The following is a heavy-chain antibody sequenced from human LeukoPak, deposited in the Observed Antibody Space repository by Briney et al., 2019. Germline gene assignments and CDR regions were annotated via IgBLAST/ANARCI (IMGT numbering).Heavy chain of an antibody. CDR1: GFTVINYA. V-gene: IGHV3-23*01. J-gene: IGHJ4*02. Sequence: GGSLRLSCAASGFTVINYAMNWVRQAPGKGLEWVSTIRESSGDTYYEDSVRGRFTIYRDISRNTVYLQMNNLRVEDTAVYFCAKRPISGDDKSFDYWGQGLLVTVSS. CDR2: IRESSGDT. CDR3: AKRPISGDDKSFDY. D-gene: IGHD2-21*01.